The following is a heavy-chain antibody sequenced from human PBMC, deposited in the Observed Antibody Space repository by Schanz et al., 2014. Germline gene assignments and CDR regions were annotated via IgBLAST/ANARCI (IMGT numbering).Heavy chain of an antibody. Sequence: QVPLVQSAPEVKKPGSSMKVSCKASGGTFSTYPINWLRQAPGQGLEWMGRISAYNGNTNYAQKLQGRVTMTTDTFTSTAYMELRSLRSDDTAVYYCARDQSPYTNSSDVRYFDYWGQGSLXTVSS. CDR1: GGTFSTYP. D-gene: IGHD6-6*01. CDR2: ISAYNGNT. J-gene: IGHJ4*02. CDR3: ARDQSPYTNSSDVRYFDY. V-gene: IGHV1-18*04.